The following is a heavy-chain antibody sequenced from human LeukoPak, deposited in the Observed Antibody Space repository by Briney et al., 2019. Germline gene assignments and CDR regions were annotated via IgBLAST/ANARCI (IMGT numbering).Heavy chain of an antibody. CDR3: AKSWDCSGGSCYLTGGFDY. D-gene: IGHD2-15*01. CDR2: ISYDGSNK. Sequence: PGGSLRLSCAASGFTFSSYGMHWVRQAPGKGLEWVAVISYDGSNKYYADSVKGRFTISRDNSKNTLYLQMNSLRAEDTAVYYCAKSWDCSGGSCYLTGGFDYWGQGTLVTVSS. V-gene: IGHV3-30*18. CDR1: GFTFSSYG. J-gene: IGHJ4*02.